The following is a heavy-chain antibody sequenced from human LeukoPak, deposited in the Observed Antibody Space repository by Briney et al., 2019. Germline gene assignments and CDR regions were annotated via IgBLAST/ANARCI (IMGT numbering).Heavy chain of an antibody. Sequence: VGSLRLSCAASAFTFSSYWMHWVRQAPGKGLVWVSRINSDGSSTSYADSVKGRFTISRDNAKNTLYLQMNSLRAEDTAVYYCARDSYDILTPDYWGQGTLVTVSS. D-gene: IGHD3-9*01. V-gene: IGHV3-74*01. CDR3: ARDSYDILTPDY. CDR1: AFTFSSYW. CDR2: INSDGSST. J-gene: IGHJ4*02.